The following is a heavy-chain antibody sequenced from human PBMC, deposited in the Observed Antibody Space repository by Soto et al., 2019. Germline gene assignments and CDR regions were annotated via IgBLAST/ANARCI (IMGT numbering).Heavy chain of an antibody. J-gene: IGHJ4*02. CDR1: GTRFSNYV. Sequence: QVQLVQSGAEVKTPGSSLKVSCTVSGTRFSNYVIAWVRQAPGQGLEWLGRIIPIFNTTQYPQKLQGRVTITADKSTNTASLELCSLRFDDTAVYYCAREGRGKKAGYNGLVSLGYWGQGTPVTVSS. D-gene: IGHD2-2*02. V-gene: IGHV1-69*06. CDR2: IIPIFNTT. CDR3: AREGRGKKAGYNGLVSLGY.